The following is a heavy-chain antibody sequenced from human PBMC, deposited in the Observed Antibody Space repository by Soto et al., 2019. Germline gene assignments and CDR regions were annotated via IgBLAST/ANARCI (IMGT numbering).Heavy chain of an antibody. CDR1: GGSISSGGYS. J-gene: IGHJ4*02. CDR2: IYHSGST. V-gene: IGHV4-30-2*01. CDR3: ARGKYYASNFDY. D-gene: IGHD1-26*01. Sequence: PSETLSLTCAVSGGSISSGGYSWSWIRQPPGKGLEWIGYIYHSGSTYYNPSLKSRVTISVDRSKNQFSLKLSSVTAADTAVYYCARGKYYASNFDYWGQGTLVTVS.